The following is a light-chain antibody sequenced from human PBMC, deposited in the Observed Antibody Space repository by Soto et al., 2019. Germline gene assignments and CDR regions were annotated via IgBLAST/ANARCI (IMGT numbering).Light chain of an antibody. CDR1: QSISSY. Sequence: DIQMTQSPSSLSASVGDRVTITCRASQSISSYLNWYQQKPGKAPKLLIYAASTLQSGVPPRFRGSGSGTDFTLTISSLQPEDFATYYCQQTYSTPSTFGQGTKLEIK. J-gene: IGKJ2*01. V-gene: IGKV1-39*01. CDR3: QQTYSTPST. CDR2: AAS.